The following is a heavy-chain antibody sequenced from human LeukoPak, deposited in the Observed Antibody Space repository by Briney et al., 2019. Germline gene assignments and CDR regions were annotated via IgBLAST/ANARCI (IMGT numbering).Heavy chain of an antibody. CDR1: GYTLTELS. CDR2: FDPGDGET. J-gene: IGHJ4*02. V-gene: IGHV1-24*01. D-gene: IGHD3-10*01. CDR3: ASFFITMVRGARRGFDY. Sequence: ASVKVSCKVSGYTLTELSMHWVRQAPGKGLEWMGGFDPGDGETIYAQKFQGRVTMTEDTSTDTAYMELSSLRSEDTAVYYCASFFITMVRGARRGFDYWGQGTLVTVSS.